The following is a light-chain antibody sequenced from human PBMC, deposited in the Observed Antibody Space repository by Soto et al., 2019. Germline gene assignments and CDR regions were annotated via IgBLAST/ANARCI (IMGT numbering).Light chain of an antibody. J-gene: IGKJ5*01. CDR1: QSITNW. CDR3: QQYSSYWT. CDR2: KAS. V-gene: IGKV1-5*03. Sequence: DIQITQSPSSLSESAGDRVTITCRASQSITNWLAWYQQKPGKAPKLLIYKASGLENGVPSRFSGSGSGTEFTLTISSLQPDDFATYYCQQYSSYWTFGQGTRLEIK.